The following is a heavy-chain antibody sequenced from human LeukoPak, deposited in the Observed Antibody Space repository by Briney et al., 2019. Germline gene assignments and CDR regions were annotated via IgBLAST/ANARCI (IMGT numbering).Heavy chain of an antibody. D-gene: IGHD3-22*01. Sequence: PSETLSLTCAVYGGSFSGYYWSWIRQPPGKGLEWIGEINHSGSTNYNPSLKSRVTISVDTSKNQFSLKPSSVTAADTAVYYCARGINYYDSSGYYYGSRLKNWFDPWGQGTLVTVSS. CDR1: GGSFSGYY. CDR3: ARGINYYDSSGYYYGSRLKNWFDP. CDR2: INHSGST. J-gene: IGHJ5*02. V-gene: IGHV4-34*01.